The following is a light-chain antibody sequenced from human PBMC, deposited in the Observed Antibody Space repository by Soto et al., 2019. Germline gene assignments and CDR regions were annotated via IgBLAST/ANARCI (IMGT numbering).Light chain of an antibody. CDR1: SSNIGSNY. Sequence: QSVLTQPPSASGTPGQRVTISCSGSSSNIGSNYVFWYQQLPGTAPKVLMYRNSQRPSGVPDRFSGSKSGTSASLAISGLRSEDEADYYCASWDDSLSGVVVFGGGTKLTVL. V-gene: IGLV1-47*01. CDR3: ASWDDSLSGVVV. CDR2: RNS. J-gene: IGLJ2*01.